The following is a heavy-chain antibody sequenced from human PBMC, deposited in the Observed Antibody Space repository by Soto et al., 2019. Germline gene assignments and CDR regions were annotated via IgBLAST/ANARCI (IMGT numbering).Heavy chain of an antibody. D-gene: IGHD6-13*01. Sequence: QAQLVQSGGEVKRPGASVKVSCKASGYIFNKYGFNWVRQAPGQGLEWMGRISAFNGYTNLAQKFQGRLTLTTDASTNTAYMELSSLRSGDTATYCCARGRAVVVPAGTPYAFDVWGQGTMVTVSS. CDR1: GYIFNKYG. CDR3: ARGRAVVVPAGTPYAFDV. CDR2: ISAFNGYT. V-gene: IGHV1-18*01. J-gene: IGHJ3*01.